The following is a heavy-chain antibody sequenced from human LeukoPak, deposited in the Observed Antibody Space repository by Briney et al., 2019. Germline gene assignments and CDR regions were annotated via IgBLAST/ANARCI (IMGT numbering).Heavy chain of an antibody. V-gene: IGHV4-34*01. Sequence: PSETLSLTCAVYGGSFSGYYWSWIRQPPGKGLEWIGEINHSGSTNYNPSLKSRVTISVDTSKNQFSLKLSSVTAADAAVYYCAIRGGSSWSYFYFDYWGQGTLVTVSS. CDR2: INHSGST. J-gene: IGHJ4*02. D-gene: IGHD6-13*01. CDR1: GGSFSGYY. CDR3: AIRGGSSWSYFYFDY.